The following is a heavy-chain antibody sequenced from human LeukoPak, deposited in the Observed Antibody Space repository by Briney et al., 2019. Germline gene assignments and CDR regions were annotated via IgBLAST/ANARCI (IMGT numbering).Heavy chain of an antibody. CDR3: ASLGVYSYGYSSWFDP. Sequence: GGSLRLSCAASGFTFSSYAMHWVRQAPGEGLEWVAVISYDGSNKYYADSVKGRFTISRDNSKNTLYLQMNSLRAEDTAVYYYASLGVYSYGYSSWFDPWGQGTLVTVSS. V-gene: IGHV3-30-3*01. CDR1: GFTFSSYA. D-gene: IGHD5-18*01. J-gene: IGHJ5*02. CDR2: ISYDGSNK.